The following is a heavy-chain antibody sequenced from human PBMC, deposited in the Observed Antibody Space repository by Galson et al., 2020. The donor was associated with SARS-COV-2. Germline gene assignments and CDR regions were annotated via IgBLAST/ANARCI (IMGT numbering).Heavy chain of an antibody. CDR3: ARDASWAKFGLDV. J-gene: IGHJ6*02. V-gene: IGHV3-21*01. CDR2: IRSRSDYI. CDR1: GFTFDPYS. D-gene: IGHD1-26*01. Sequence: GGSLRLSCEVSGFTFDPYSMNWVRQAPGKGLEWVSAIRSRSDYIYYADSLKGRFTISRDNAKNSLYLQMNNLGAEDTAVYYCARDASWAKFGLDVWGQGTTVTVSS.